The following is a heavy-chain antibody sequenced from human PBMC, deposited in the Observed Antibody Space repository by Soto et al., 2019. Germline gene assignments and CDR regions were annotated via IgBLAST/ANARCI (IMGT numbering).Heavy chain of an antibody. D-gene: IGHD3-22*01. J-gene: IGHJ6*02. V-gene: IGHV3-15*07. CDR3: TTGDYYDSSGYSYYYYGMDV. CDR2: IKSKTDGGTT. Sequence: EAQLVESGGGLVKPGGSLRLSCAASGFTFSNAWMNWVRQAPGKGLEWVGRIKSKTDGGTTDYAAPVKGRFTISRDDSKNTLYLQMNSLKTEDTAVYYCTTGDYYDSSGYSYYYYGMDVWGQGTTVTVSS. CDR1: GFTFSNAW.